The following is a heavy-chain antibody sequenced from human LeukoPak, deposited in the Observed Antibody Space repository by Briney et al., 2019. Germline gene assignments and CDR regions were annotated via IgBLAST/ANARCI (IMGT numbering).Heavy chain of an antibody. CDR1: GGSISSGSYY. Sequence: SQTQSLTCTVSGGSISSGSYYWSWIRQPAGKGLEWIGRIYTSGSTNYNPSLKSRVTISVDTSKNQFSLKLSSVTAADTAVYYCARELVVPAAIGWFDPWGQGTLVTVSS. CDR3: ARELVVPAAIGWFDP. CDR2: IYTSGST. J-gene: IGHJ5*02. D-gene: IGHD2-2*02. V-gene: IGHV4-61*02.